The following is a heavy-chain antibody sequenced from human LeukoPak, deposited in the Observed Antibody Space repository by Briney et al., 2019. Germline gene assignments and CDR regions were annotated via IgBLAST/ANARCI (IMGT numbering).Heavy chain of an antibody. D-gene: IGHD3-16*01. Sequence: ASVKVSCKASGYTFTSYGISWVRQAPGQGLEWMGWISFHNGNTNYPQKLRGRVTMTTDRSTSTAYMELRSLRSDDTAVYYCARADVSGSYFHLDYWGQGTLVTVSS. J-gene: IGHJ4*02. V-gene: IGHV1-18*01. CDR3: ARADVSGSYFHLDY. CDR2: ISFHNGNT. CDR1: GYTFTSYG.